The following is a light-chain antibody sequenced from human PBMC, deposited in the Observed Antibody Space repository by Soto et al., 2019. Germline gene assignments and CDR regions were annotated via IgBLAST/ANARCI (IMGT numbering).Light chain of an antibody. CDR1: QSVSSN. CDR2: DTS. Sequence: EIVMTQSPATLSVSPGERATLSCRASQSVSSNLAWYQHKPGQAPRLLIYDTSTRVAGIPARFTGSGSGTDFTLTISSLQSEDFAVYYCQQYNIWRSISFGQGTRLEI. CDR3: QQYNIWRSIS. V-gene: IGKV3-15*01. J-gene: IGKJ5*01.